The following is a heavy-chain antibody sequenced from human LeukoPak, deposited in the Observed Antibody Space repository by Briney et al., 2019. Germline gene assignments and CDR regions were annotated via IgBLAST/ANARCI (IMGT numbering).Heavy chain of an antibody. J-gene: IGHJ4*02. CDR2: INPSGGST. V-gene: IGHV1-46*01. CDR1: GYTFTSYY. D-gene: IGHD4-23*01. CDR3: ARVYGGNSVVSFGFDY. Sequence: ASVKVSCKASGYTFTSYYMHWVRQAPGQGLEWMGIINPSGGSTSYAQKFQGRVTMTRDTSTSTVYMELSSLRSEDTAVCYCARVYGGNSVVSFGFDYWGQGTLVTVSS.